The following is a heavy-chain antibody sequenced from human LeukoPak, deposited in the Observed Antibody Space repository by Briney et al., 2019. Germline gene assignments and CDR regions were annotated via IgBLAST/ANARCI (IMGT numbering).Heavy chain of an antibody. CDR1: GYTFTSYY. J-gene: IGHJ4*02. CDR2: IIPGGGST. Sequence: ASVKVSCKASGYTFTSYYMHWVRQAPGQGLEWMGIIIPGGGSTSYAQKFQGRVTMTRDASTSTVYMELSSLRSEDTAVYYCARAASEWELLGDYWGQGTLVTVSS. CDR3: ARAASEWELLGDY. D-gene: IGHD1-26*01. V-gene: IGHV1-46*01.